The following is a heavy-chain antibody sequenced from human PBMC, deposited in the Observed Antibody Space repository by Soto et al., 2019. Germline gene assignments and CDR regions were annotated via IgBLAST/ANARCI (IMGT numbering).Heavy chain of an antibody. Sequence: ASVKVSCKASGYTFTSYGISCVRQAPGQGLEWMGWISAYNGNTNYAQKLQGRVTMTTDTSTSTAYMELRSLRSDDTAVYYCARMCVYCSGGSCYSCHYYYGMDVWGQGTTVTVSS. CDR3: ARMCVYCSGGSCYSCHYYYGMDV. CDR2: ISAYNGNT. J-gene: IGHJ6*02. V-gene: IGHV1-18*01. D-gene: IGHD2-15*01. CDR1: GYTFTSYG.